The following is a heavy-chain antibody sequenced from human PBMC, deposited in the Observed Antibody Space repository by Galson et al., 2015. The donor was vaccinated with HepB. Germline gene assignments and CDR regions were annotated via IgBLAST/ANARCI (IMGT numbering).Heavy chain of an antibody. D-gene: IGHD2-2*01. V-gene: IGHV3-30*04. CDR3: AREVGVAMWYFDY. CDR1: GFTFSSYA. Sequence: SLRLSCAASGFTFSSYAMHWVRQAPGKGLEWVAVISYDGSNKYYADSVKGRFTISRDNSKNTLYLQMNSLRAEDTAVYYCAREVGVAMWYFDYWGQGTLVTVSS. J-gene: IGHJ4*02. CDR2: ISYDGSNK.